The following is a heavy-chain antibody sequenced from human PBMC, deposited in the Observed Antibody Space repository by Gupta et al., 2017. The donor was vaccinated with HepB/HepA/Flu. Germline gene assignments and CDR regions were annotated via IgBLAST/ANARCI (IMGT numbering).Heavy chain of an antibody. V-gene: IGHV3-30*19. J-gene: IGHJ4*02. CDR1: GFTFRTYG. D-gene: IGHD1-7*01. CDR2: ISYDGSQI. CDR3: YGGTTLGTLSDY. Sequence: QVQLVESGGGVVQPGRSLRLSCTASGFTFRTYGMHWVRQGPGKGLEWVAVISYDGSQIYYADSVKGRFTIYRENSKNTLYLQMNSLGAEDTAVYCCYGGTTLGTLSDYWGQGTLVTVSS.